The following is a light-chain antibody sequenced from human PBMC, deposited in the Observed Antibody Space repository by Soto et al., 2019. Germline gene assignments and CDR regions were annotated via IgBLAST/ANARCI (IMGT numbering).Light chain of an antibody. CDR1: QTISRW. J-gene: IGKJ5*01. Sequence: DSELTQTPSTLSAYVVAWVTITCRASQTISRWLAWYQQKPGRAPKLLIYDASTLESGVPSRFSGSGSETEFTLTISRLQPDDFATYFCHSRAFGQGTRLEIK. CDR3: HSRA. V-gene: IGKV1-5*01. CDR2: DAS.